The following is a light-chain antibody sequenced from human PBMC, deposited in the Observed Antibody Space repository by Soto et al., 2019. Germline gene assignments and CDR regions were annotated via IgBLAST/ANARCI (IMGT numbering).Light chain of an antibody. CDR3: QQYDTYWT. CDR2: KAS. CDR1: QTIGSW. J-gene: IGKJ1*01. V-gene: IGKV1-5*03. Sequence: IQMTQSPSTLSASVGDRVTITCRASQTIGSWLAWYQAKPGKARNLLIYKASTLGSGVPSRFSGSGSGTEFTLTINSLQPDDFGTYYCQQYDTYWTFGQGTKVEIK.